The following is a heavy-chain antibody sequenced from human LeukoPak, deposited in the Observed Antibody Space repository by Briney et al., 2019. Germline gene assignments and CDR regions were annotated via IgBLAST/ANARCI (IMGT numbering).Heavy chain of an antibody. V-gene: IGHV3-48*03. Sequence: GGSLRLSCIACEFIFSIYEMNWVRQAPGKGREGVSYISGSGNIIYYADSVKGRFTISRDNAKNSLYLQMNSLRVEDTAVYYCARPRSDLYGMDVWGQGTTVTVSS. J-gene: IGHJ6*02. CDR2: ISGSGNII. CDR3: ARPRSDLYGMDV. CDR1: EFIFSIYE.